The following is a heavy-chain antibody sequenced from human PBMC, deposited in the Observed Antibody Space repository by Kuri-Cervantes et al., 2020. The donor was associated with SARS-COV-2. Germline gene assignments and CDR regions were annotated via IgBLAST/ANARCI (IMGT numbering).Heavy chain of an antibody. CDR3: AGSANFDY. CDR1: GFTFSSYS. D-gene: IGHD5-18*01. J-gene: IGHJ4*02. V-gene: IGHV3-48*01. Sequence: ETLSLTCAASGFTFSSYSMNWVRQAPGKGLEWVSYISSSSSTIYYADSVKGRITIFRDNAKNSLYLQMNSLRAEDTAVYYCAGSANFDYWGQGTLVTVSS. CDR2: ISSSSSTI.